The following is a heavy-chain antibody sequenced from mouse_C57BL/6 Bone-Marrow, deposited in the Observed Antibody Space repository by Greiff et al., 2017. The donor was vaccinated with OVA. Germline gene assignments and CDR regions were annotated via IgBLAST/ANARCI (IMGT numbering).Heavy chain of an antibody. D-gene: IGHD1-1*01. CDR1: GYTFTSYW. CDR2: IDPSDSYT. V-gene: IGHV1-59*01. Sequence: QVQLQQPGAELVRPGTSVKLSCKASGYTFTSYWMHWVKQRPGQGLEWIGVIDPSDSYTNYNQKFKGKATLTVDTSSSTAYMQLSSLTSEDSAVYDCACYYYGSSNYFDYWGQGTTLTVSS. J-gene: IGHJ2*01. CDR3: ACYYYGSSNYFDY.